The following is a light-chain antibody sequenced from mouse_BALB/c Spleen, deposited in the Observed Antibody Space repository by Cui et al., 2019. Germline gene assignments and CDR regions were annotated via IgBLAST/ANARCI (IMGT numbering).Light chain of an antibody. CDR1: DTIYSY. V-gene: IGKV12-44*01. Sequence: IQMTQSPASLSASVGETVTIPCRASDTIYSYLAWYQQKQGKSPQLLVYNAKTLAEGVPSRFSGSGSGTQFSLKINSLQPEDFGSYYCQHHYGTPYTFGGGTKLEIK. J-gene: IGKJ2*01. CDR2: NAK. CDR3: QHHYGTPYT.